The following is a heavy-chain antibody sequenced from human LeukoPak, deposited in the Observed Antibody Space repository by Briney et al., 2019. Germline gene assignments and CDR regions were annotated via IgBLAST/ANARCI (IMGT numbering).Heavy chain of an antibody. CDR1: GFTFSSYG. V-gene: IGHV3-33*01. CDR3: ARDSSGYCFDY. J-gene: IGHJ4*02. CDR2: IWYDGSNK. Sequence: GRSLRLSCAASGFTFSSYGMHWVRQAPGKGLEWVAVIWYDGSNKYYADSVKGRFTISRDNSKNTLYLQMNSLRAEYTAVYYCARDSSGYCFDYWGQGTLVTVSS. D-gene: IGHD3-22*01.